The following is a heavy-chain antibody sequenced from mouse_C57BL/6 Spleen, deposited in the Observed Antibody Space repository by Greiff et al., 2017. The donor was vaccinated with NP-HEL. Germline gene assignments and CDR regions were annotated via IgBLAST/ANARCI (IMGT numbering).Heavy chain of an antibody. CDR3: ARRSSYAMDY. J-gene: IGHJ4*01. V-gene: IGHV5-6*02. D-gene: IGHD1-1*01. CDR1: GFTFSSYG. CDR2: ISSGGSYP. Sequence: EVMLVESGGDLVKPGGSLKLSCAASGFTFSSYGMSWVRQTPDKRLEWVATISSGGSYPYYPDSVKGRFTISRDNAKNTLYLQMSSLKSEDTAMYYCARRSSYAMDYWGQGTSVTVSS.